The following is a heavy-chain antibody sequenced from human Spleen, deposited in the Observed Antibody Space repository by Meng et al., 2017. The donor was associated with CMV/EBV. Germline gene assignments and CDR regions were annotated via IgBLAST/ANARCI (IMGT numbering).Heavy chain of an antibody. CDR3: AIQEGSGYDPLDY. Sequence: GSLRLSCTVSGGSISSYSFNWIRQPPGKGLEWIGYIYYSGSTNYNASLKSRVTILIDTSNNQFSLTVRYVTAADTAVYYCAIQEGSGYDPLDYWGQGILVTVSS. V-gene: IGHV4-59*01. J-gene: IGHJ4*02. D-gene: IGHD5-12*01. CDR1: GGSISSYS. CDR2: IYYSGST.